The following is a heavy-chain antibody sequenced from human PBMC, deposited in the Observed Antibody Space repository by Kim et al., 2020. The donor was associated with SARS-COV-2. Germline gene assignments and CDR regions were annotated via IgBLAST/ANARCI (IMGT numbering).Heavy chain of an antibody. D-gene: IGHD3-10*01. V-gene: IGHV1-69*13. J-gene: IGHJ5*02. CDR3: ASTLGGKLGSYYNAWFYP. CDR2: IIPIFGAA. CDR1: GGTFSSYA. Sequence: SVKVSCKASGGTFSSYAISWVRQAPGQGLEWMGGIIPIFGAANYAQQFQGRVTITADEFTSTAYMQLSSLRSEDTAVYYCASTLGGKLGSYYNAWFYPWGQGTLVTVSS.